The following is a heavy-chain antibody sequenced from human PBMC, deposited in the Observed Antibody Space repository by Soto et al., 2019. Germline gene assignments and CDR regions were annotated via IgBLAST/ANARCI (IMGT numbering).Heavy chain of an antibody. D-gene: IGHD3-22*01. Sequence: QVQLVESGGGVVQPGRSLRLSCTASGFTLSDYGMHWVRQAPDKGLEWVAVIWHDGGEKYYADSVTGRFTISRDNSKNTVHLQIDSLGTEDTALYYCARDPGRDSPIDYWGQGTLVTVSS. V-gene: IGHV3-33*01. J-gene: IGHJ4*02. CDR2: IWHDGGEK. CDR1: GFTLSDYG. CDR3: ARDPGRDSPIDY.